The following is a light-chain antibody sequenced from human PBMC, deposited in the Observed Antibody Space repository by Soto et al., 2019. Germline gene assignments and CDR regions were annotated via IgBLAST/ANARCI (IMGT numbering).Light chain of an antibody. Sequence: EVVMRQSPATLSFSPGEGATLSGRASQGIVDTLAWYHHKPGQTPRLLIYDTSTRATGVPNRFSGSRSGAEFTLPINSLQSEDFAVYYCQPYNTWPLTFGGGTTLHIK. J-gene: IGKJ4*01. CDR2: DTS. CDR1: QGIVDT. V-gene: IGKV3-15*01. CDR3: QPYNTWPLT.